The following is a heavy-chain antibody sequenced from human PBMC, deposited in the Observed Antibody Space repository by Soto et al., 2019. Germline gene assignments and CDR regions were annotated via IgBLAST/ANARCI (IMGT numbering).Heavy chain of an antibody. J-gene: IGHJ4*02. CDR2: INPNSGGT. CDR1: GYTFTDYY. D-gene: IGHD3-22*01. CDR3: ARGNNYYDSSGMK. V-gene: IGHV1-2*02. Sequence: ASVKVSCKTSGYTFTDYYVHWVRQAPGQGPEWMGWINPNSGGTNLAQRFQGRVTMTRDTSINTAYMELSTLISDDTAIYYCARGNNYYDSSGMKWGQGTLVTVSS.